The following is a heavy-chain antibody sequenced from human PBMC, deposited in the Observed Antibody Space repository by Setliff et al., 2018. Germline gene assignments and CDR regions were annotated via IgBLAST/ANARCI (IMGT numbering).Heavy chain of an antibody. V-gene: IGHV4-34*01. CDR1: GGTFSDYY. CDR3: ARPAGTGWPSLSYYFDY. J-gene: IGHJ4*02. Sequence: SETLSLTCAAYGGTFSDYYWTWIRQPPGKGLEWIGEINHSGTTNYHPSLRSRVTISVDTSKNQFSLKLTSVTAADTSVYYCARPAGTGWPSLSYYFDYWGQGTQVTVSS. D-gene: IGHD6-19*01. CDR2: INHSGTT.